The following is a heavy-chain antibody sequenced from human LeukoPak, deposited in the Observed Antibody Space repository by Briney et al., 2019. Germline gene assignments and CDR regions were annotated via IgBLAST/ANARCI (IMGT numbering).Heavy chain of an antibody. CDR1: GGSISSYY. CDR3: ARDGDYYDSSGQGELWFDP. Sequence: PSETLSLTCSVSGGSISSYYWSWIRQPPGKGLEWIGYIYYSGRTSYNPSPKSRVTISVDTSKNQFSLRLSSVTAADTAVYYCARDGDYYDSSGQGELWFDPWGQGTLVTVSS. D-gene: IGHD3-22*01. CDR2: IYYSGRT. V-gene: IGHV4-59*01. J-gene: IGHJ5*02.